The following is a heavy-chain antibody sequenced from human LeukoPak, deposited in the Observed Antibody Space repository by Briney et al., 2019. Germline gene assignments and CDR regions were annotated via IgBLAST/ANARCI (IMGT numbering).Heavy chain of an antibody. CDR3: ASYPGGTGYFDY. D-gene: IGHD3/OR15-3a*01. Sequence: SETLSLTCTVSGCSISSYYWSWIRQPPGKGLEWIGYIYTSGSTNYNPSLKRRVTIPVDTSKNQVSLELSSVTAADTAVYYCASYPGGTGYFDYWGQGTLVTVSS. V-gene: IGHV4-4*09. CDR2: IYTSGST. J-gene: IGHJ4*02. CDR1: GCSISSYY.